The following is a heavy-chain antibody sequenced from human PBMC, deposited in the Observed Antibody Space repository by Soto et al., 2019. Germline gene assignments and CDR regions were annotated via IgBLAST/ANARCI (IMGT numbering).Heavy chain of an antibody. CDR3: ARTAYYYDSSSRGWFDP. V-gene: IGHV1-69*02. D-gene: IGHD3-22*01. CDR2: IIPILGIA. Sequence: SVKVSCKASGGTFSSYTISWVRQAPGQGLEWMGRIIPILGIANYAQKFQGRVTITADKSTSTAYMELSSLRSEDTAVYYCARTAYYYDSSSRGWFDPWGQGTLVTVSS. CDR1: GGTFSSYT. J-gene: IGHJ5*02.